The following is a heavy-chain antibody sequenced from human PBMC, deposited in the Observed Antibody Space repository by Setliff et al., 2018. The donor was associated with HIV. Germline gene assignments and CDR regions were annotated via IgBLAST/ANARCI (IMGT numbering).Heavy chain of an antibody. V-gene: IGHV1-8*01. Sequence: VASVKVSCKTSGYPFTSHDINWVRQATGQGLEWLGWMNPINGDTGYAQEFQDRVTLTRDTSIDTAYMELSSLRSEDTAVYYCARGSGDVGDYWGQGSLVTVSS. D-gene: IGHD7-27*01. CDR3: ARGSGDVGDY. CDR1: GYPFTSHD. CDR2: MNPINGDT. J-gene: IGHJ4*02.